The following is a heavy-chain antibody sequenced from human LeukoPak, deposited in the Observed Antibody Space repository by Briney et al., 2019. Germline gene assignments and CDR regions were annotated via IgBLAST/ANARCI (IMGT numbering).Heavy chain of an antibody. J-gene: IGHJ4*02. CDR1: GGSISSTAFH. Sequence: SETLSLTCTVSGGSISSTAFHWGWIRQPPGKGLEWIGSIYYSGSTYYNPSLKSRVTISVDTSKNQFSLKLSSVTAADTAVYYCARGRPIAAAGSLDFDYWGQGTLVTVSS. CDR2: IYYSGST. V-gene: IGHV4-39*07. D-gene: IGHD6-13*01. CDR3: ARGRPIAAAGSLDFDY.